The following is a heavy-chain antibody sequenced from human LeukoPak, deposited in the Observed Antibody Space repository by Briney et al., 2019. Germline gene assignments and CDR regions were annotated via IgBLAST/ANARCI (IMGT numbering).Heavy chain of an antibody. D-gene: IGHD2-8*01. CDR2: INHGGST. Sequence: SETLSLTCTVSGYSISSGYYWGWVRQPPGKGLEWIGSINHGGSTFYNPSLTSRVTMSVDTSNNHFSLHVSSVTAADTAVYYCARAVSCTSGGRYKTDYFDSWGQGTLATVSS. J-gene: IGHJ4*02. CDR3: ARAVSCTSGGRYKTDYFDS. V-gene: IGHV4-38-2*02. CDR1: GYSISSGYY.